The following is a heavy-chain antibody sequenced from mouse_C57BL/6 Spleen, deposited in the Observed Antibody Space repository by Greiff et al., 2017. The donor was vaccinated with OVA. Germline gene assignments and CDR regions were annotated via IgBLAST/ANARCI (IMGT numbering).Heavy chain of an antibody. Sequence: EVHLVESGGGLVKPGGSLKLSCAASGFTFSSYTMSWVRQTPEKRLEWVATISGGGGNTYYPDSVKGRFTISRDNAKNTLYLQISSLRSEDTALYYCARQGDGYYFYAMDYWGQGTSVTVSS. CDR1: GFTFSSYT. J-gene: IGHJ4*01. CDR3: ARQGDGYYFYAMDY. V-gene: IGHV5-9*01. D-gene: IGHD2-3*01. CDR2: ISGGGGNT.